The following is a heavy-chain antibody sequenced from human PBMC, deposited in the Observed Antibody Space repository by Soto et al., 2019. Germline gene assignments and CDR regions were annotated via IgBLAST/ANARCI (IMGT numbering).Heavy chain of an antibody. D-gene: IGHD3-16*01. J-gene: IGHJ4*02. CDR3: ASDRGAFYFDS. CDR1: GRSMSSNY. Sequence: PSETLSLTCSVSGRSMSSNYWSWIRQSPDKGLEWLGYVFYGGTDYNPSLEGRVSMSVETPKSQFSLKLTSVTAADTAVYYCASDRGAFYFDSWGQGIQVTVSS. V-gene: IGHV4-59*01. CDR2: VFYGGT.